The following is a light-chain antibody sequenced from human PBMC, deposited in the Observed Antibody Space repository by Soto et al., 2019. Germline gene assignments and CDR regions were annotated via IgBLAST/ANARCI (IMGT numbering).Light chain of an antibody. V-gene: IGLV2-23*01. J-gene: IGLJ1*01. Sequence: QSALTQPASVSGSPGQSITISCTGASSDVGTYDLVSWYQQHPGRAPKLIIYEGSKRPSGVSNRFSGSKSGNTAPLTISGLQAEDEADYYCCSYAGYSTFVFGTGTKLTVL. CDR3: CSYAGYSTFV. CDR2: EGS. CDR1: SSDVGTYDL.